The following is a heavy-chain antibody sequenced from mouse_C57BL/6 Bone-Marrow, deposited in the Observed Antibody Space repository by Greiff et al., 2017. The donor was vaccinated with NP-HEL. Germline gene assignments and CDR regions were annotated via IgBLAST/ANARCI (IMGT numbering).Heavy chain of an antibody. Sequence: QVHVKQPGTELVKPGASVKLSCKASGYTFTSYWMHWVKQRPGQGLEWIGNINPSNGGTNYNEKFKSKATLTVDKSSSTAYMQLSSLTSEDSAVYYCARRGGLYYGYPLAMDYWGQGTSVTVSS. V-gene: IGHV1-53*01. CDR1: GYTFTSYW. CDR3: ARRGGLYYGYPLAMDY. CDR2: INPSNGGT. D-gene: IGHD2-2*01. J-gene: IGHJ4*01.